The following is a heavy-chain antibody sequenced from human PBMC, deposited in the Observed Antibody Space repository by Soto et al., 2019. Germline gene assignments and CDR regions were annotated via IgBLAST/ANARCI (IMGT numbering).Heavy chain of an antibody. J-gene: IGHJ5*01. CDR1: GYTFTGYY. V-gene: IGHV1-2*04. Sequence: ASVKVSCKASGYTFTGYYMHLVRQAPGQGLEWMGWINPNSGGTNYAQKFQGWVTMTRDTSISTVYMDLSSLTSEDTAVYYCVRGSVAGRRFDFWGQGTLVTVSS. D-gene: IGHD6-19*01. CDR2: INPNSGGT. CDR3: VRGSVAGRRFDF.